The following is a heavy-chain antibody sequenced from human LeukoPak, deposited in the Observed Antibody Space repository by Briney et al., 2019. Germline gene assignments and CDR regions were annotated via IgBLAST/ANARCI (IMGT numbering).Heavy chain of an antibody. J-gene: IGHJ5*02. V-gene: IGHV4-59*08. D-gene: IGHD3-16*01. CDR1: GGSISSYY. CDR2: IYYSGST. CDR3: ARHGRDYVPDNWFDP. Sequence: TSETLSLTCTVSGGSISSYYRSWIRQPPGKGLEWIGYIYYSGSTNYNPSLKSRVTISVDTSKNQFSLKLSSVTAADTAVYYCARHGRDYVPDNWFDPWGQGTLVTVSS.